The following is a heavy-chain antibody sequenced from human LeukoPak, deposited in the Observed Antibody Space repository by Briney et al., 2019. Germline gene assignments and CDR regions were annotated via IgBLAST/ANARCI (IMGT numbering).Heavy chain of an antibody. CDR1: GYTFTSYG. Sequence: ASVKVSCKASGYTFTSYGISWVRQAPGQGLEWMGWISAYNGNTNYAQKLQGRVTMTTDTSTSTAYMELRSLRSDDTAVYYCARVLAPKIFGGVTGTYYWGQGTLVTVSS. J-gene: IGHJ4*02. D-gene: IGHD3-3*01. V-gene: IGHV1-18*01. CDR3: ARVLAPKIFGGVTGTYY. CDR2: ISAYNGNT.